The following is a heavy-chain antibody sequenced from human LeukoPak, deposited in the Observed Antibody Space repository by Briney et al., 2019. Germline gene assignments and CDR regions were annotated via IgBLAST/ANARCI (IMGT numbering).Heavy chain of an antibody. CDR1: GGSISSGGYS. CDR3: ARVPAPYYYGSGSYHPGYFDY. J-gene: IGHJ4*02. Sequence: SETLSLTCAVSGGSISSGGYSWSWIRQPPGKGLEWIGYIYHSGSTYYNPSLKSRVTISVDRSKNQFSLKLSSVTAADTAVYYCARVPAPYYYGSGSYHPGYFDYWGQGTLATVSS. CDR2: IYHSGST. D-gene: IGHD3-10*01. V-gene: IGHV4-30-2*01.